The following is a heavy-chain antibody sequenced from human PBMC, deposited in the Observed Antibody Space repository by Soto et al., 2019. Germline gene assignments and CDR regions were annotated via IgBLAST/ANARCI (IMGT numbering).Heavy chain of an antibody. Sequence: EVQLVESGGGLVKPGGSLRLSFAASGFTFITNSMNWVRQPQGKGLEWVSSFSSSSSYIYYADSVKGRFTISRDNAKNSLYLQMNSLRAEDTAVYYCARDTSGGVRWGLFDYWGQGTLVTVSS. V-gene: IGHV3-21*01. CDR1: GFTFITNS. D-gene: IGHD4-17*01. J-gene: IGHJ4*02. CDR2: FSSSSSYI. CDR3: ARDTSGGVRWGLFDY.